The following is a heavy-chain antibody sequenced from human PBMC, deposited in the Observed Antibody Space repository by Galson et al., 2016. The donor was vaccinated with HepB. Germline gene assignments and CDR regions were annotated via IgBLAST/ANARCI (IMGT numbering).Heavy chain of an antibody. V-gene: IGHV3-7*03. CDR1: GGTFSNYW. D-gene: IGHD3-22*01. CDR3: TGSTGWLPEH. CDR2: IKGDGSEK. Sequence: SLRLSCAVSGGTFSNYWMSWVRQAPGKGLEWLANIKGDGSEKNYVDSVKGRFGISRDNAKNSLSLQMNGLRTEDTALYYCTGSTGWLPEHWGQGSLVTVSS. J-gene: IGHJ4*02.